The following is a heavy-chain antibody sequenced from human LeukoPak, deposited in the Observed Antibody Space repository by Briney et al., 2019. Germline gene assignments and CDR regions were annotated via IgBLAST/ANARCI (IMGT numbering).Heavy chain of an antibody. CDR3: ARLSPTHSSSWHDDYYYMDV. D-gene: IGHD6-13*01. CDR1: GYSISTSYY. J-gene: IGHJ6*03. CDR2: IYHSGNT. V-gene: IGHV4-38-2*02. Sequence: SETLSLTCTVSGYSISTSYYWGWIRQPPGKGLEWIGSIYHSGNTYYNPSLKSRVTISVDTSKNQFSLKLSSVTAADTAVYYCARLSPTHSSSWHDDYYYMDVWGKGTTVTISS.